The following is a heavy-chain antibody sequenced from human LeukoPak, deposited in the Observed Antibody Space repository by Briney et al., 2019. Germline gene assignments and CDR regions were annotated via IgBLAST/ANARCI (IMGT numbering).Heavy chain of an antibody. Sequence: SVKVSCRSSGGTFNTHIFNWVRQAPGQGLEWMGGITPVIGTTKYAQRFQARVTITADRSTSTAYLELSGLTYDDTAVYYCTRVTLRGSKYNWFDPWGQGTHVSVSS. V-gene: IGHV1-69*06. CDR1: GGTFNTHI. CDR2: ITPVIGTT. D-gene: IGHD1-26*01. CDR3: TRVTLRGSKYNWFDP. J-gene: IGHJ5*02.